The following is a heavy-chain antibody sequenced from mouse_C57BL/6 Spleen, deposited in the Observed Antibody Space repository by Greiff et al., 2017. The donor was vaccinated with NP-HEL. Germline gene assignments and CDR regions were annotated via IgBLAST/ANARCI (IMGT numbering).Heavy chain of an antibody. J-gene: IGHJ1*03. D-gene: IGHD1-1*01. Sequence: EVKLVESGPGLVKPSPSLTLTCSVTGYSITSGYYWNWIRQFPGNKLEWMGYISYDGSTNYNPTLKNRISITRDTSKNPFFLKLNSVTTEDTATYYWARGTTVVADDWYFDVWGTGTTVTVSS. CDR2: ISYDGST. CDR1: GYSITSGYY. V-gene: IGHV3-6*01. CDR3: ARGTTVVADDWYFDV.